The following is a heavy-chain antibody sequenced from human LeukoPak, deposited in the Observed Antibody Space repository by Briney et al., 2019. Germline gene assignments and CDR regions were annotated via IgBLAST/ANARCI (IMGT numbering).Heavy chain of an antibody. Sequence: PSETLSLTCTVSGGSISSSSYYWGWIRQPPGKGLEWIGEINHSGSTNYNPSLKSRVTKSVDTSKNQFSLKLSSVTAADTAVYYCARGGAGLRRFLGYWGQGTLVTVSS. V-gene: IGHV4-39*07. CDR1: GGSISSSSYY. J-gene: IGHJ4*02. CDR2: INHSGST. D-gene: IGHD4-17*01. CDR3: ARGGAGLRRFLGY.